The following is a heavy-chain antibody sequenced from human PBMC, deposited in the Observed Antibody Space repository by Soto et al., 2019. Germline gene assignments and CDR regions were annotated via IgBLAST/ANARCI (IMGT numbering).Heavy chain of an antibody. J-gene: IGHJ4*02. Sequence: PGGSLRLSCAASGFTVSSNYMSWVRQAPGKGLEWVSVIYSGGSTYYADSVKGRFTISRDNSKNTLYLQMNSLKTEDTAVYYCTRDGTSGADYWGQGTLVTVSS. D-gene: IGHD6-13*01. CDR1: GFTVSSNY. CDR2: IYSGGST. V-gene: IGHV3-53*01. CDR3: TRDGTSGADY.